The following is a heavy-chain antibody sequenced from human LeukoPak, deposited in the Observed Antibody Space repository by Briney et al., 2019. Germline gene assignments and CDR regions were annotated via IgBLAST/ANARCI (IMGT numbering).Heavy chain of an antibody. CDR3: AKERDSYYDFWSGYSANDY. Sequence: PGGSLRLSCAASGFTFSSYAMSWVRQAPGKGLEWVSAISGSGGSTYYADSVKGRFTISRDNSKNTLYLQMNSLRAEDTAVYYCAKERDSYYDFWSGYSANDYWGREPWSPSPQ. CDR1: GFTFSSYA. J-gene: IGHJ4*02. CDR2: ISGSGGST. D-gene: IGHD3-3*01. V-gene: IGHV3-23*01.